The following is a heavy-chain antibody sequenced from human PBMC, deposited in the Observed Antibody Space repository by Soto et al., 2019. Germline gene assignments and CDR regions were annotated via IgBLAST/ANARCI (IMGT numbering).Heavy chain of an antibody. D-gene: IGHD2-15*01. J-gene: IGHJ4*02. CDR3: AKGDCSGGRCYRGFDY. Sequence: WGSLRLSCAASGFTFVSYDMNFFRHSPLKGLEWVSGVSASGSITSYADSAKGRFTISRDNAKNTVFLQMTGLRAEDTAVYFCAKGDCSGGRCYRGFDYWGQGTLVTVSS. CDR2: VSASGSIT. V-gene: IGHV3-23*01. CDR1: GFTFVSYD.